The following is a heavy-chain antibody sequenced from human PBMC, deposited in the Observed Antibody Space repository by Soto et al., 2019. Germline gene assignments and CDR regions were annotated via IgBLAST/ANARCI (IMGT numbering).Heavy chain of an antibody. J-gene: IGHJ5*02. CDR2: IIPILGIA. V-gene: IGHV1-69*04. Sequence: ASVKVSCKASGGTFSSYTISWVRQAPGQGLEWMGRIIPILGIANYAQKIQGRDTITADKSTSTAYLELSSLRSEDTAVYYCARDCSGGSCYSFLNWFDPWGQGTLVTVSS. CDR1: GGTFSSYT. D-gene: IGHD2-15*01. CDR3: ARDCSGGSCYSFLNWFDP.